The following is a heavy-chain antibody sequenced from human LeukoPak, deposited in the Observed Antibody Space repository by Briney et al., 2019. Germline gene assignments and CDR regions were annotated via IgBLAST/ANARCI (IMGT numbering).Heavy chain of an antibody. CDR2: IYSGGST. V-gene: IGHV3-53*01. CDR1: GFTFSSSS. J-gene: IGHJ4*02. CDR3: ARGALDYYDSSGYYFPFDY. D-gene: IGHD3-22*01. Sequence: GGSLRLSCAASGFTFSSSSISWVRQAPGKGLEWVSVIYSGGSTYYADSVKGRFAISRDNSKNTLCLQMNSLRAEDTAVYYCARGALDYYDSSGYYFPFDYWGQGTLVTVSS.